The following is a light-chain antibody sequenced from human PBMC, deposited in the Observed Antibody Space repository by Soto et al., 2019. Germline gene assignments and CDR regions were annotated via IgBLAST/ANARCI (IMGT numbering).Light chain of an antibody. V-gene: IGLV2-14*01. CDR3: SSQTSSRTAV. CDR2: EVS. Sequence: QSVLTQPASVSGSPGQSITISCTGTSSDVGGYNYVSWYQQYPGKAPKLMIYEVSNRPSGVSNRFSGSKSGNTASLTISGLQAEDEAEYDCSSQTSSRTAVFGGGTKVTVL. J-gene: IGLJ3*02. CDR1: SSDVGGYNY.